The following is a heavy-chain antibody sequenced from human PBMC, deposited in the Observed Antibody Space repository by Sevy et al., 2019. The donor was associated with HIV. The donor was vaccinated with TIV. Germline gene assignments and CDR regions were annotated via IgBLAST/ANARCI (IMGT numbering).Heavy chain of an antibody. CDR3: ARVWGYCSSTSCYTPNSNFDY. CDR2: ISSSSSYI. J-gene: IGHJ4*02. D-gene: IGHD2-2*02. V-gene: IGHV3-21*01. Sequence: GGSLRLSCAVSGFTFSSYSMNWVRQAPGKGLEWVSSISSSSSYIYYADSVKGRLTSSRDNAKNSLYLQMNSLRAEDTAVYYCARVWGYCSSTSCYTPNSNFDYWGQGTLVTVSS. CDR1: GFTFSSYS.